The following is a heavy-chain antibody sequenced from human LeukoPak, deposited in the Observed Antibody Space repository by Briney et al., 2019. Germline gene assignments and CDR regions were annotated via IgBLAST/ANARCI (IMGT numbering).Heavy chain of an antibody. CDR3: ARSVESGLQFWY. D-gene: IGHD3-3*01. CDR2: IYYSGST. CDR1: GGSISSSSYY. J-gene: IGHJ4*02. Sequence: SETLSLTCTVSGGSISSSSYYWGWIRQPPGKGLEWIGSIYYSGSTYYNPSLKSRVTISVDTSKNQFSLKLSSVTAADTAVYYCARSVESGLQFWYWGQGTLVTVSS. V-gene: IGHV4-39*01.